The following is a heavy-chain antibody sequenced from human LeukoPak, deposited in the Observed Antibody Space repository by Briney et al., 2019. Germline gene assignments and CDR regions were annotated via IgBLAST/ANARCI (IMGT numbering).Heavy chain of an antibody. Sequence: ASVKVSCKASGYTFTSYGISWVRQAPGQGLEWMGWISAYNGNTNYAQKLQGRVTMTTDTSTSTAYMELRSLRSDDTAVYYCTRDLGYSSSSSFDPWGQGTLVTVSS. J-gene: IGHJ5*02. CDR3: TRDLGYSSSSSFDP. CDR1: GYTFTSYG. V-gene: IGHV1-18*01. CDR2: ISAYNGNT. D-gene: IGHD6-6*01.